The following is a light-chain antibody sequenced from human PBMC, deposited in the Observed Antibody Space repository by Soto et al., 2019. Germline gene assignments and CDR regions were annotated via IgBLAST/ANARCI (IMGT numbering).Light chain of an antibody. CDR1: KMGDKY. Sequence: SYELTQPPSLSVSPGQTASITCSGDKMGDKYAWWYQQKPGQSPVLVIYQDTKRPSVIPERFSGSASGNTATLTIRGTQAVDEADYYCQAWDSSLYVVFGGGTKLTVL. CDR2: QDT. CDR3: QAWDSSLYVV. J-gene: IGLJ2*01. V-gene: IGLV3-1*01.